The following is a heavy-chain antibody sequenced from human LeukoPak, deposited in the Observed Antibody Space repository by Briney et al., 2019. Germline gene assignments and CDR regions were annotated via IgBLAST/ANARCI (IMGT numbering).Heavy chain of an antibody. Sequence: ASVKVSCKASGYTFTGYYLHWVRQAPGQGLEWMGWISAYNGNTNYAQKLQGRVTMTTDTSTSAAYMELRSLRSDDTAVYYCARISGNYDYVWGRKYYFDYWGQGTLVTVSS. CDR2: ISAYNGNT. D-gene: IGHD3-16*01. J-gene: IGHJ4*02. CDR3: ARISGNYDYVWGRKYYFDY. CDR1: GYTFTGYY. V-gene: IGHV1-18*04.